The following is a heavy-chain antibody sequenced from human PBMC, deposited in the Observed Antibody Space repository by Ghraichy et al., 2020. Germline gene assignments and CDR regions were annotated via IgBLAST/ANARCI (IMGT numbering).Heavy chain of an antibody. Sequence: GGSLRLSCAGSGFTFSNVWMNWVRQAPGKGLEWVGRIKTKDVGGTAEYAAPVTGRFTISREDSKNTVSLQINSLKIEDTAVYYCATDFWSRYIGSWGQGIPVTVSS. V-gene: IGHV3-15*01. CDR1: GFTFSNVW. CDR2: IKTKDVGGTA. D-gene: IGHD3-3*01. J-gene: IGHJ4*02. CDR3: ATDFWSRYIGS.